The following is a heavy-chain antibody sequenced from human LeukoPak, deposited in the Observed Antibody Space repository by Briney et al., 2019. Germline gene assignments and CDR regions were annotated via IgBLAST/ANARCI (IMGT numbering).Heavy chain of an antibody. Sequence: SETLSLTCTVSGGSISGSSYYWSWIRQHPGKGLEWIGYIYYSGSTYYNPSLKSRVTISVDTSKNQFSLKLSSVTAADTAVYYCARSIGDYYDSSGLDHWGQGTLVTVSS. V-gene: IGHV4-31*03. J-gene: IGHJ5*02. CDR1: GGSISGSSYY. CDR3: ARSIGDYYDSSGLDH. CDR2: IYYSGST. D-gene: IGHD3-22*01.